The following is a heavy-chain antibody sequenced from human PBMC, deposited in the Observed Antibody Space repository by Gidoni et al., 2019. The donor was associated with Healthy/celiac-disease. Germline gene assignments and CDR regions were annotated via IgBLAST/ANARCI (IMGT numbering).Heavy chain of an antibody. V-gene: IGHV1-69*01. CDR3: ASVGAVAGDFDY. CDR1: GCTFSSYA. J-gene: IGHJ4*02. D-gene: IGHD6-19*01. CDR2: IIPILGTA. Sequence: QVQLVQSGAAVKPPASSVKFCCKASGCTFSSYAISWVRQAPGQGLEWMGGIIPILGTANYAQNLQGRVTITADESTSTAYMELSRLGSEDTAVYYCASVGAVAGDFDYWGQGTLVTVSS.